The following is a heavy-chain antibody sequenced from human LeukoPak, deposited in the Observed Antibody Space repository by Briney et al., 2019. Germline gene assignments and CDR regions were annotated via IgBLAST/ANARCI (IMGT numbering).Heavy chain of an antibody. CDR2: INPNSGAT. CDR1: GYTFTDYF. J-gene: IGHJ4*01. D-gene: IGHD1-26*01. Sequence: ASVKVSCKASGYTFTDYFLHWVRQAPGQGLEWMGWINPNSGATDYAQTFQAWVIFTLDTSIDTAYMELTGLKSDDTAVYYCMRGRRIRVGPANAGYFFDFWGQGTLVTVSS. CDR3: MRGRRIRVGPANAGYFFDF. V-gene: IGHV1-2*04.